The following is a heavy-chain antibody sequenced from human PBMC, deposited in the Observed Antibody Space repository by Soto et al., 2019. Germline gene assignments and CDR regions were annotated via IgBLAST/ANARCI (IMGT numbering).Heavy chain of an antibody. CDR1: GDSFTRYW. D-gene: IGHD3-10*01. Sequence: PWDSLTISCTCSGDSFTRYWIDWVRQMPGEGLEWMGIIYPGDSDTRYSPSFQGQVTISADKSISTAYLQWSSLKASDTAMYYCARHVMVRGVITPLGDLNYYYYGMDVWGQGTTVTVSS. V-gene: IGHV5-51*01. CDR2: IYPGDSDT. J-gene: IGHJ6*02. CDR3: ARHVMVRGVITPLGDLNYYYYGMDV.